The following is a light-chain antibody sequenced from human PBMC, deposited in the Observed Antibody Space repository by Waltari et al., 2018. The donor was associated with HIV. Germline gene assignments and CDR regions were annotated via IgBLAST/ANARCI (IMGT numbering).Light chain of an antibody. CDR3: CSHAGTSSFVI. J-gene: IGLJ2*01. Sequence: QSALTQPRSVSWSPGQSVTISCTGTSSDAGDYKYVSWYQNHPGKAPKLIIYDVTERPSGVPDRFSGSKSGNTASLTISGLQAEDEADYFCCSHAGTSSFVIFGGGTKLTVL. CDR2: DVT. CDR1: SSDAGDYKY. V-gene: IGLV2-11*01.